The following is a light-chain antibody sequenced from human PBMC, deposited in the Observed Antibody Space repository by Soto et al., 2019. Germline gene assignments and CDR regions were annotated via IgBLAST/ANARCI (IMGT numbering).Light chain of an antibody. CDR1: QTITTY. J-gene: IGKJ1*01. CDR3: QQSHSTPWT. Sequence: DLQMTQSPSSLSASVGDRITITCRASQTITTYLNWYQQKPGKAPQLLIYGASTLQSGVPSRFTGNGSGTDFTLTITSLQPEDFATYHCQQSHSTPWTFGQGTKVEIK. V-gene: IGKV1-39*01. CDR2: GAS.